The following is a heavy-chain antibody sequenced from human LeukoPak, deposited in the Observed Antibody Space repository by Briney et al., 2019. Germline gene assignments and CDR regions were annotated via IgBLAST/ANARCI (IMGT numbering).Heavy chain of an antibody. D-gene: IGHD6-6*01. CDR2: ISYDGSNK. V-gene: IGHV3-30*18. Sequence: GRSLRLSCAASGFTFSSYGMHWVRQAPGKGLEWVAVISYDGSNKYYADSVKGRFTISRDNSKNTLYLQMNSLRAEDTAVYYCAKDRPIKGTRSPFDYWGQGTLVTVSS. J-gene: IGHJ4*02. CDR1: GFTFSSYG. CDR3: AKDRPIKGTRSPFDY.